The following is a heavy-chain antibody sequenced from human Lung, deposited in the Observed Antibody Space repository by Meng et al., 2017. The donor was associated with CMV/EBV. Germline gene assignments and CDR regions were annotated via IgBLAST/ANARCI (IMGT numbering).Heavy chain of an antibody. CDR2: IYYSGST. CDR1: GGSISSGDYY. CDR3: ARALDTAMVTFDY. Sequence: AQLQECGPGLVKPSQTLSLTVPVSGGSISSGDYYWSWIRQPPGKGLEWIGYIYYSGSTYYNPSLKSRVTISVDTSKNQFSLKLSSVTAADTAVYYCARALDTAMVTFDYWGQGTLVTASS. V-gene: IGHV4-30-4*08. J-gene: IGHJ4*02. D-gene: IGHD5-18*01.